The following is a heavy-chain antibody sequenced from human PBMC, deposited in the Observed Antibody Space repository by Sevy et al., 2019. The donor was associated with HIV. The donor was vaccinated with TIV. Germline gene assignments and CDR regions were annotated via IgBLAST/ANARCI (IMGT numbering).Heavy chain of an antibody. CDR3: ARSGYCTNVVCYRDAFDI. J-gene: IGHJ3*02. V-gene: IGHV1-18*04. CDR2: ISAYNGNT. Sequence: ASVKVSCKASGYTFTSYGISWVRQAPGQGLEWMGWISAYNGNTNYAQKLQGRVTMTTDTSTSTAYMELRSLRSDDTAVYYCARSGYCTNVVCYRDAFDIWGQGTMVTVSS. D-gene: IGHD2-8*01. CDR1: GYTFTSYG.